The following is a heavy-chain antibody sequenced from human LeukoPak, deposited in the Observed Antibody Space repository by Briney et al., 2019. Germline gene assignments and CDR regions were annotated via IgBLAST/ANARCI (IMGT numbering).Heavy chain of an antibody. D-gene: IGHD3-22*01. J-gene: IGHJ4*02. Sequence: GGSLRLSCAASGFTFSNYAMSWVRQAPGKGLEWVSYISSSSSTIYYADSVKGRFTISRDNAKNSLYLQMNSLRAEDTAVYYCASTWGHYYDSSGYYALSFDYWGQGTLVTVSS. V-gene: IGHV3-48*01. CDR2: ISSSSSTI. CDR3: ASTWGHYYDSSGYYALSFDY. CDR1: GFTFSNYA.